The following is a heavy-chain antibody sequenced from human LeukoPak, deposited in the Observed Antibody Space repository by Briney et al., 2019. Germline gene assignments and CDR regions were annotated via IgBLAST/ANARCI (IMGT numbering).Heavy chain of an antibody. CDR3: ARSLNYGSGSYYRSTLAFDI. Sequence: ASVKVSCKASGYTFTGYYMHWVRQAPGQGLEWMGWMNPNSGNTGYAQKFQGRVAMTRNTSISTAYMELSSLRSEDTAVYYCARSLNYGSGSYYRSTLAFDIWGQGTMVTVSS. CDR1: GYTFTGYY. D-gene: IGHD3-10*01. J-gene: IGHJ3*02. V-gene: IGHV1-8*02. CDR2: MNPNSGNT.